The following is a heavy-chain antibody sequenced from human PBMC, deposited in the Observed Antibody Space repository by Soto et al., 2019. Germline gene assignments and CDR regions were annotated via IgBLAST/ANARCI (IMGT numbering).Heavy chain of an antibody. CDR2: IHYSGIT. J-gene: IGHJ4*02. CDR3: ARVVAAVSWVFDY. CDR1: GGSISTYY. D-gene: IGHD6-13*01. Sequence: PSETLSLTCTASGGSISTYYWNWIRQPPGKGLEWIGYIHYSGITSYSPSLKSRVTISVDTSRNQFSLNLSSVTAADTAVYYCARVVAAVSWVFDYWGQGTVVTVSS. V-gene: IGHV4-59*01.